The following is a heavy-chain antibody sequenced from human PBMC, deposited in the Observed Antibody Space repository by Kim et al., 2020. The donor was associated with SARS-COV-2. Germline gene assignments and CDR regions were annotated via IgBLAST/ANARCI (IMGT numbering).Heavy chain of an antibody. CDR2: ISYDGSNK. CDR3: AKEEDTTGWLFDY. Sequence: GGSLRLSCTASGFTFSNYGMHWVRQAPGKGLEWVAVISYDGSNKYYSDSVKGRFTISRDNSESTLFLLMNSLGAEDTAVYYCAKEEDTTGWLFDYWGQGT. D-gene: IGHD6-19*01. J-gene: IGHJ4*02. V-gene: IGHV3-30*18. CDR1: GFTFSNYG.